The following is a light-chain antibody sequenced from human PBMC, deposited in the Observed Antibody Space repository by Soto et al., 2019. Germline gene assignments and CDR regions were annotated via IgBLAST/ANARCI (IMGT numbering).Light chain of an antibody. J-gene: IGKJ3*01. CDR1: QSISSW. Sequence: DIQMTQSPSTLSASVGDRVTITCRASQSISSWLAWYQQKPGKAPKLLIYKASSLESGVPSRFSGSGSGTEFTLTISSLQPDDFATYYCQSRKGFTFGPGTKVDIK. CDR3: QSRKGFT. CDR2: KAS. V-gene: IGKV1-5*03.